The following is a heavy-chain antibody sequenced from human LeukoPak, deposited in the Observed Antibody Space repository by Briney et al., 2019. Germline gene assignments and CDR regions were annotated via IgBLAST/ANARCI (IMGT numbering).Heavy chain of an antibody. CDR2: IYPGDSDT. V-gene: IGHV5-51*01. J-gene: IGHJ4*01. Sequence: GESLKISCKGSGYSFTSYWIGWVRQMPGKGLEWMGIIYPGDSDTRYSPSFQGQVTVSADKSISTAYLQWSSLRASDTAMYYCANPPGGNSGGNFFDYGAKEPLVTVPS. CDR3: ANPPGGNSGGNFFD. D-gene: IGHD1-26*01. CDR1: GYSFTSYW.